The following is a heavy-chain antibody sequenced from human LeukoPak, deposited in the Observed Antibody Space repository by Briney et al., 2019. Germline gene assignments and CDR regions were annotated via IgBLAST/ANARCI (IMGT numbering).Heavy chain of an antibody. CDR1: GGSISSYY. V-gene: IGHV4-59*01. J-gene: IGHJ6*02. CDR3: ARVSADYDFWSGYSTATLYYYYGMDV. Sequence: PSETLSLTCTVSGGSISSYYWSWIRQPPGKGLEWTGYIYYSGSTNYNPSLKSRVTISVDTSKNQFSLKLSSVTAADTAVYYCARVSADYDFWSGYSTATLYYYYGMDVWGQGTTVTVSS. D-gene: IGHD3-3*01. CDR2: IYYSGST.